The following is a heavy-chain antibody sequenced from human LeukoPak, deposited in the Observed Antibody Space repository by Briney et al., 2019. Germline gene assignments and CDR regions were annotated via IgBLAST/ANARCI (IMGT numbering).Heavy chain of an antibody. D-gene: IGHD3-16*01. CDR3: ARDSQRYDYVWGSYFGSWFDP. Sequence: SQTLSLTCTVSGGSISSGGCYWSWIRQHPGKGLEWIGYIDYSGSTYYNPSLKSRLTISVDTSKNQFSLKLSSVTAPDTAVYYCARDSQRYDYVWGSYFGSWFDPWGQGTLVTVSS. CDR2: IDYSGST. CDR1: GGSISSGGCY. V-gene: IGHV4-31*03. J-gene: IGHJ5*02.